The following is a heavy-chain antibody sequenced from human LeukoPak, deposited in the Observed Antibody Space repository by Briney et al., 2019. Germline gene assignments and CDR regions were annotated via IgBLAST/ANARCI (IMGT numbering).Heavy chain of an antibody. CDR1: GYTFINYY. CDR3: ARGGYSSPRGWFDP. Sequence: ASVKVSCKASGYTFINYYIHWVRQAPGQGLEWMGIINPSGGSTTYPQKFQGRVTMTRGMSTSTVYMDLSSLRSEDTAVYYCARGGYSSPRGWFDPWGQGTLVTASS. V-gene: IGHV1-46*01. CDR2: INPSGGST. J-gene: IGHJ5*02. D-gene: IGHD6-19*01.